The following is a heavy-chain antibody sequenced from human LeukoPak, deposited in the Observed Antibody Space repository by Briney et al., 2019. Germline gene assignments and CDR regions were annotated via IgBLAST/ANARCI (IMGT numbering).Heavy chain of an antibody. D-gene: IGHD1-26*01. CDR1: GFTFSSYW. V-gene: IGHV3-7*03. Sequence: GGSLRLSCAASGFTFSSYWMTWVRQAPGKGLEWVANIKRDGSEKHYVDSVKGRFTISRDNAKNSLYLQMNSLRAEDTAVYYCARDLREHGVFDIWGQGTMVTVSS. J-gene: IGHJ3*02. CDR3: ARDLREHGVFDI. CDR2: IKRDGSEK.